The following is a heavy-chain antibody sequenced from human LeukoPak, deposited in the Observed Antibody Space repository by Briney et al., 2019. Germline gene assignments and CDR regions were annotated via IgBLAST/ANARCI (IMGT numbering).Heavy chain of an antibody. V-gene: IGHV4-59*08. CDR1: GGSISGQY. D-gene: IGHD3-3*01. CDR3: ARLRFLEWLFPWFDP. J-gene: IGHJ5*02. CDR2: VSYSGNT. Sequence: SETLSLTRTVSGGSISGQYWSWIRQPPGRGLEWIGYVSYSGNTKYNPSLKSRVTISVDTSKNQFSLKLNSMTAADTSVYYCARLRFLEWLFPWFDPWGQGTLVTVSS.